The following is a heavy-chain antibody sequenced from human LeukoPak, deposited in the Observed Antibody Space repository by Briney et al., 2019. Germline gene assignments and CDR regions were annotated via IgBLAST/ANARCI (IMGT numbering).Heavy chain of an antibody. V-gene: IGHV3-23*01. J-gene: IGHJ4*02. Sequence: GGSLRLSCAASGFTFSSYAMSWVRQAPGQGLEWVSAISGSGGSTYYAYSVKGWFTISRDNSKNTLYLQMNSLRAEDTAVYYCAKDNSGFLEWLLLGYWGQGTLVTVSS. CDR1: GFTFSSYA. CDR2: ISGSGGST. CDR3: AKDNSGFLEWLLLGY. D-gene: IGHD3-3*01.